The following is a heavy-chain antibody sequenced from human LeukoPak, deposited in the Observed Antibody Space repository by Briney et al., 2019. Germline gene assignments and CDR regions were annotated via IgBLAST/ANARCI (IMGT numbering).Heavy chain of an antibody. CDR1: GGSFSGYY. CDR3: AREVVVTMRTQYYFDY. CDR2: INHSGST. D-gene: IGHD3-22*01. V-gene: IGHV4-34*01. J-gene: IGHJ4*02. Sequence: SETLSLTCAVYGGSFSGYYWSWIRQPPVKGLEWIGEINHSGSTNYNPSLKSRVTISVDTSKNQFSLKLSSVTAADTAVYYCAREVVVTMRTQYYFDYWGQGTLVTVSS.